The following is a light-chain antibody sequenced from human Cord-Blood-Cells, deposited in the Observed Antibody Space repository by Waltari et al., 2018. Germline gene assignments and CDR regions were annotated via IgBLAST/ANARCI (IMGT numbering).Light chain of an antibody. CDR1: QSISSY. J-gene: IGKJ1*01. Sequence: DIQMTQSPSSLSASVGDRVTITCRASQSISSYLNWYQQKPGKAPKLLIYAASSLQSGVPSRCGGSGSGTDFTLTISSLQPEDFATYYCQQSYSTPRTFGQGTKVEIK. V-gene: IGKV1-39*01. CDR2: AAS. CDR3: QQSYSTPRT.